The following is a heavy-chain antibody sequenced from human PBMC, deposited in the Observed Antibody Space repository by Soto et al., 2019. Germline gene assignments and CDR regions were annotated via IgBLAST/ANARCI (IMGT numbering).Heavy chain of an antibody. CDR2: ISGSGGST. CDR3: AKALHSYGDYYYYYMDV. V-gene: IGHV3-23*01. CDR1: GFTFSSYA. D-gene: IGHD4-17*01. J-gene: IGHJ6*03. Sequence: GGSLRLSCAASGFTFSSYAMSWVRQAPGKGLEWVSAISGSGGSTYYADSVKGRFTISRDNSKNTLYLQMNSLRAEDTAVYYCAKALHSYGDYYYYYMDVWGKGTTVTVSS.